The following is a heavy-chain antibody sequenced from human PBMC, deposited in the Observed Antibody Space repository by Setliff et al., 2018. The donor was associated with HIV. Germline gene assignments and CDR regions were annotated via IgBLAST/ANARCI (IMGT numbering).Heavy chain of an antibody. V-gene: IGHV3-7*03. J-gene: IGHJ4*02. CDR3: ARCAAGPYCRNSFDF. Sequence: RLSCEASGFTFSSHWMSWVRQAPGKGLEWVANIRQDGSEKYYVDSVKGRFTISRDNAGNSLDLELNYLNDGDTAVYYCARCAAGPYCRNSFDFWGRGTLVTVS. D-gene: IGHD1-26*01. CDR2: IRQDGSEK. CDR1: GFTFSSHW.